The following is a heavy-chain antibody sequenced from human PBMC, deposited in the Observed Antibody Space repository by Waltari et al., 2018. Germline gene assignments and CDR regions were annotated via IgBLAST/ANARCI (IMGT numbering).Heavy chain of an antibody. CDR1: GGSFSGYY. V-gene: IGHV4-34*01. J-gene: IGHJ6*03. CDR3: ARGKETIFGVVHPYYYYYMDV. CDR2: INHSGST. Sequence: QVQLQQWGAGLLKPSETLSLTCAVYGGSFSGYYWSWIRQPPGKGLEWIGEINHSGSTNYNPSLKSRVTISVDTSKNQFSLKLSSVTAADTAVYYCARGKETIFGVVHPYYYYYMDVWGKGNTVTISS. D-gene: IGHD3-3*01.